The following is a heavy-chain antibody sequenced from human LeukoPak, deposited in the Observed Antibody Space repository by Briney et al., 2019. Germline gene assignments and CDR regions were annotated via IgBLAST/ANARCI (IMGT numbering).Heavy chain of an antibody. Sequence: GGSLRLSCAASGFTFSIYAMTWVRQAPGKGLEWVSSVGGSGGGTYYADSVRGRFTISRDNAKNSLYLQMNSLRAEDTAVYYCARDPYYDILTGYYKLMGAFDIWGQGTMVTVSS. J-gene: IGHJ3*02. D-gene: IGHD3-9*01. V-gene: IGHV3-23*01. CDR2: VGGSGGGT. CDR1: GFTFSIYA. CDR3: ARDPYYDILTGYYKLMGAFDI.